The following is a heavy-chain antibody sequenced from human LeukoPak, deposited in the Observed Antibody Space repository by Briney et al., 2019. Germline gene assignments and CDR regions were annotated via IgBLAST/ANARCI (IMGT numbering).Heavy chain of an antibody. CDR3: ASVTAQRYYYYGMDV. Sequence: ASVKVSCKASGYTFTSYGISWVRQAPGQGLEWMGWISAYNGNTNYAQKLQGRVTMTTDTSTSTAYMELRSLRSDDTAVYYCASVTAQRYYYYGMDVWGQGTTVIVSS. CDR2: ISAYNGNT. J-gene: IGHJ6*02. V-gene: IGHV1-18*01. D-gene: IGHD1-1*01. CDR1: GYTFTSYG.